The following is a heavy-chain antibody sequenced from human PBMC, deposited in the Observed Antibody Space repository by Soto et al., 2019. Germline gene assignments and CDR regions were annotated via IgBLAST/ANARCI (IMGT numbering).Heavy chain of an antibody. D-gene: IGHD1-26*01. Sequence: GGALILSCAASGFMFNTYALSWVRQAPGGGPDWVSVISGSDGSTSYADSVKGRFTISRDNSRNTLYLQMNSLRPEDTAVYYCTRAHILCRGSYSTYDYCPLDVWGQGTTVTVSS. J-gene: IGHJ6*02. CDR2: ISGSDGST. CDR1: GFMFNTYA. V-gene: IGHV3-23*01. CDR3: TRAHILCRGSYSTYDYCPLDV.